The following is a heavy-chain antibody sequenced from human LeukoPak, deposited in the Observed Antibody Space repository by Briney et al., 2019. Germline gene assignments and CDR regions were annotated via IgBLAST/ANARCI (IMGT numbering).Heavy chain of an antibody. Sequence: SETLALTCSVSGGSINTYYWSWVRHPPGKGLEWIGYIYYSGSTNYNPSLKSRVTISVDTSKNEFSLKLSCVTTGDTAAYYCARDTGGRFDYWGQGTLVTVSS. V-gene: IGHV4-59*01. CDR1: GGSINTYY. J-gene: IGHJ4*02. CDR2: IYYSGST. CDR3: ARDTGGRFDY. D-gene: IGHD3-16*01.